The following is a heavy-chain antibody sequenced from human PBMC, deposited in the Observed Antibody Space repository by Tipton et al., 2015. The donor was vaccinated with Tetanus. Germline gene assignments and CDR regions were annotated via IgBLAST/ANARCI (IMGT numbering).Heavy chain of an antibody. V-gene: IGHV1-18*01. CDR3: ARLVKQWLVPEDY. CDR1: GYTFTNYG. CDR2: DSGYSGNT. D-gene: IGHD6-19*01. J-gene: IGHJ4*02. Sequence: QSGPEVKKPGASVKVPCKGSGYTFTNYGINWVRQAPGQGLEWMGWDSGYSGNTIYARKVQGRVTMTTDTSTNTAYLELRSLRSDDTAVYFCARLVKQWLVPEDYWGQGTLVTVSS.